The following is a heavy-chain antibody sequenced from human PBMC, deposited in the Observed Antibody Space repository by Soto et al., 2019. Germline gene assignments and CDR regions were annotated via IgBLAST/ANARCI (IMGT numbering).Heavy chain of an antibody. V-gene: IGHV1-3*01. CDR2: INAGNGNT. J-gene: IGHJ6*02. CDR1: GYTFTSYA. D-gene: IGHD2-21*01. CDR3: ASEYCGGECYSAASYGMDI. Sequence: QVQLVQSGAEVKKPGASVKVSCKASGYTFTSYAMHWVSQAPGQRLEWMGWINAGNGNTKYSQKFQGRVTITRDTSASTAYMELSSLRSEDTAVYYCASEYCGGECYSAASYGMDIWGQGTTVTVSS.